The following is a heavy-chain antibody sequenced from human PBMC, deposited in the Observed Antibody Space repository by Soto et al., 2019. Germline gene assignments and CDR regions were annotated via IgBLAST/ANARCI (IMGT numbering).Heavy chain of an antibody. V-gene: IGHV1-3*01. D-gene: IGHD3-3*01. CDR3: ARADDFWSGTYYFDY. Sequence: GASVKVSCKASGYTFTRYAMHWVRQAPGQRLEWMGWINAGNGNTKYSQKFQGRVTITRDTSASTAYMELSSLRSEDTAVYYCARADDFWSGTYYFDYWGQGTLVTVSS. CDR1: GYTFTRYA. J-gene: IGHJ4*02. CDR2: INAGNGNT.